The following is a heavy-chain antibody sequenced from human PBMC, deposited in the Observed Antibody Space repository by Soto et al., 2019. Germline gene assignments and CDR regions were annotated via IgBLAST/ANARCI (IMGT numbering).Heavy chain of an antibody. CDR2: IYHSGST. J-gene: IGHJ2*01. Sequence: QLQLQESGSGLVKPSQTLSLTCAVSGGSISSGGYSWSWIRQPPGKGLEWIGYIYHSGSTYYNPSLKSRVTISVDRSKNQFSLKLSSVTAADTAVYYCARSVGYCTNGVCSPWYFDLWGRGTLVTVSS. D-gene: IGHD2-8*01. V-gene: IGHV4-30-2*01. CDR3: ARSVGYCTNGVCSPWYFDL. CDR1: GGSISSGGYS.